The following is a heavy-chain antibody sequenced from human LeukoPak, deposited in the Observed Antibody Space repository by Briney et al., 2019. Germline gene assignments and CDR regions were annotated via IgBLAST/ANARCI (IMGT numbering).Heavy chain of an antibody. Sequence: PGGSLKLSCAASGFTFSGSAMHWVRQASGKGLEWVGRIRSKANSYATAYAASVKGRFTISRDDSKNTAYLQMNSLKTEDTAMYYCTRQWAARDYYDSSGSFDYWGQGTLVTVSS. J-gene: IGHJ4*02. CDR2: IRSKANSYAT. V-gene: IGHV3-73*01. D-gene: IGHD3-22*01. CDR1: GFTFSGSA. CDR3: TRQWAARDYYDSSGSFDY.